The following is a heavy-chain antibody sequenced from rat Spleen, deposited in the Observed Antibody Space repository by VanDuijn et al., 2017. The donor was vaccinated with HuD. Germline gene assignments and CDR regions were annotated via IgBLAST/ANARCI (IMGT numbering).Heavy chain of an antibody. CDR1: GFSLTSNG. V-gene: IGHV5-29*01. D-gene: IGHD4-5*01. J-gene: IGHJ1*01. CDR3: ARRGNWVYWNFDF. CDR2: ISYDGSST. Sequence: VQLKESGPGLVQPSQTLSLTCTVSGFSLTSNGVSWVRQPPGKGLEWIATISYDGSSTYYRDSVKGRFTISRDNAKSTLYLQMDSLRSEDTATYYCARRGNWVYWNFDFWGPGTMVTVSS.